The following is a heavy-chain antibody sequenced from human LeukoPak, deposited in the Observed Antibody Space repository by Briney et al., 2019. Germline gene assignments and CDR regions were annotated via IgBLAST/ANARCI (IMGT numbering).Heavy chain of an antibody. J-gene: IGHJ4*02. CDR3: ARGLNRGSYAPFNY. CDR2: IYYSGSA. V-gene: IGHV4-59*01. Sequence: SETLSLTCTVSGGSINTYFWSWIRQPPGKGLEWIGYIYYSGSATYNPSLKSRVTISVDTSKNQFSLKLSSVTAADTGLYYCARGLNRGSYAPFNYWGQGPLVTVSS. D-gene: IGHD3-16*01. CDR1: GGSINTYF.